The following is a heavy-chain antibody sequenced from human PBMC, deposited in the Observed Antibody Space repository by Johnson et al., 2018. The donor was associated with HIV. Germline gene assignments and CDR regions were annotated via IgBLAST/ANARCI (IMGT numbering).Heavy chain of an antibody. D-gene: IGHD3-9*01. CDR2: LWYDGTTA. V-gene: IGHV3-33*01. J-gene: IGHJ3*01. Sequence: QVQLVESGGGVVQPGRSLRLSCAASGFNFNIYGMHWVRQAPGKGLEWVAILWYDGTTAFYADSVKGRFTISRDNSKNMVYLQMNSLRAEDTAVYYCARGYILTGYSGAFDLWGQGTMVTVSS. CDR1: GFNFNIYG. CDR3: ARGYILTGYSGAFDL.